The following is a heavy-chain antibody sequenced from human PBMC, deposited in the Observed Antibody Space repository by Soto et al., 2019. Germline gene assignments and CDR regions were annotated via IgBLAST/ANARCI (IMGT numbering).Heavy chain of an antibody. CDR3: AKGRSYYYYYGVDV. CDR1: GFTFSSYA. CDR2: ISDSAGST. Sequence: PGGSLRLSCAASGFTFSSYAMNWVRQAPGKGLEWVSGISDSAGSTYYADSVKGRFTISRDNSKSTLYLQMNSLRAEDTALYYCAKGRSYYYYYGVDVWGQGTTVTV. J-gene: IGHJ6*02. V-gene: IGHV3-23*01.